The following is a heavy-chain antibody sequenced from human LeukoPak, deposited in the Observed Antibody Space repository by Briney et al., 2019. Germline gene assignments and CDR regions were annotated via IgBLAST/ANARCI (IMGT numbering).Heavy chain of an antibody. CDR1: GGSISSYY. Sequence: SETLSLTCTVSGGSISSYYWSWIRQLPGKGLEWIGYIYYSGSTNYNPSLKSRVTISVDTSKNQFSLKLSSVTAADTAVYYCARRGDSSGGTYDYWGQGTLVTVSS. D-gene: IGHD3-22*01. J-gene: IGHJ4*02. V-gene: IGHV4-59*08. CDR2: IYYSGST. CDR3: ARRGDSSGGTYDY.